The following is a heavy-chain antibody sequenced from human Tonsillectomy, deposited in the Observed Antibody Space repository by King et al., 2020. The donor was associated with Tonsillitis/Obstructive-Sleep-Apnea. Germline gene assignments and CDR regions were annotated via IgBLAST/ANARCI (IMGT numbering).Heavy chain of an antibody. CDR1: GFTFSSYA. Sequence: VQLVESGGGLVQPGGSLRLSCAASGFTFSSYAMSWVRQAPGKGLEWVSAISGSGGSTYYADSVKGRFTISRDNSKNTLYLQMNSLRAEDTAVYYCAKDRYEHYDFWSGTTDYWGQGTLVTVSS. CDR3: AKDRYEHYDFWSGTTDY. V-gene: IGHV3-23*04. J-gene: IGHJ4*02. CDR2: ISGSGGST. D-gene: IGHD3-3*01.